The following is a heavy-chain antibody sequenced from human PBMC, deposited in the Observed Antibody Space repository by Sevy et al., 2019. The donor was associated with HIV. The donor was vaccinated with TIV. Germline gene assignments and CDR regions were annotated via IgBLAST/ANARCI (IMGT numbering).Heavy chain of an antibody. J-gene: IGHJ4*02. V-gene: IGHV3-43D*04. Sequence: GGSLRLSCAASGFTFDDYAMHWVRQAPGKGLEWVSLISWDGGSTYYAHSVKGRFTISRDNSKNSLYLQMNSLRAEDTALYYCAKAQGGATTLFDYWGQGTLVTVSS. D-gene: IGHD1-26*01. CDR3: AKAQGGATTLFDY. CDR2: ISWDGGST. CDR1: GFTFDDYA.